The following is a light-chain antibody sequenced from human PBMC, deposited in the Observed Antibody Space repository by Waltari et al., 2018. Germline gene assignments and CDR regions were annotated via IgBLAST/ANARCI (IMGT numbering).Light chain of an antibody. CDR2: EAL. CDR3: QQYKTYPLT. CDR1: QSISSR. V-gene: IGKV1-5*01. Sequence: DIQMTQSPSTLSASVGDRVTITCRASQSISSRFAWDQQKPGTAPKLLIHEALSLESGVPIRFSGTVAGTECTRTSRSLQPEDFGTYFCQQYKTYPLTFGGGTRVESK. J-gene: IGKJ4*01.